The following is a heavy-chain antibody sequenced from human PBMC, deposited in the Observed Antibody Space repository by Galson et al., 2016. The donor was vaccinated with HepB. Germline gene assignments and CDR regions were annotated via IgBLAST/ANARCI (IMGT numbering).Heavy chain of an antibody. V-gene: IGHV3-30*18. J-gene: IGHJ4*02. CDR3: AKRHEFCPPVGCSVDY. Sequence: SLRLSCAASGFTFSQRGMHWVRQAPGKGLEWVAADSMDGRRKFYADSVKGRFTISRDNSNNMLFLQMDSLRPDDTAVYYCAKRHEFCPPVGCSVDYWGQGTLVSVSS. CDR1: GFTFSQRG. D-gene: IGHD3-10*02. CDR2: DSMDGRRK.